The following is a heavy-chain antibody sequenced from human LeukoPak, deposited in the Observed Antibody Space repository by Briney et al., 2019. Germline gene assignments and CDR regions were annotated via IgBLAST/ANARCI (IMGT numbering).Heavy chain of an antibody. V-gene: IGHV3-33*01. J-gene: IGHJ4*02. CDR1: GFAFINYC. CDR2: IWFDGSDK. CDR3: ARGECSGGNCYYFDY. D-gene: IGHD2-15*01. Sequence: PGGSLRLSCAASGFAFINYCMHWVRQAPGKGLEWLAGIWFDGSDKYYVDSVKGRFTISRDNSKNTLSLQMNSLRAEDTAVYYCARGECSGGNCYYFDYWGQGTLVTVSS.